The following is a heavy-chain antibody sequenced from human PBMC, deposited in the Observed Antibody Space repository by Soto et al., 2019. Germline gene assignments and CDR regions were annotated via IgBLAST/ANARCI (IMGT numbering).Heavy chain of an antibody. CDR1: GYTFTGYA. CDR2: INAGNGNT. CDR3: ARAVAVAADFDY. D-gene: IGHD6-19*01. J-gene: IGHJ4*02. Sequence: GALVKVSCKASGYTFTGYAMHWVRQAPGQRLEWMGWINAGNGNTKYSQKFQGRVTITRDTSASTAYMELSSLRSEDTAVYYCARAVAVAADFDYWGQGTLVTVSS. V-gene: IGHV1-3*01.